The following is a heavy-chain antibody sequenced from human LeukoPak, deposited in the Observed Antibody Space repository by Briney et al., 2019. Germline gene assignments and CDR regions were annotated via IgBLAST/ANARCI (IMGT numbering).Heavy chain of an antibody. Sequence: GGSLRLSCASSGFTFSSCWMHWVRQAPGKGLVWVSRISGDGNDISYAEAMKGRFTISRDNAKNTAYLQMNSLRAEDTAVYYSARAYCSSDSCSGASDIWGQGTIVTVSS. D-gene: IGHD2-2*01. CDR1: GFTFSSCW. CDR3: ARAYCSSDSCSGASDI. V-gene: IGHV3-74*01. J-gene: IGHJ3*02. CDR2: ISGDGNDI.